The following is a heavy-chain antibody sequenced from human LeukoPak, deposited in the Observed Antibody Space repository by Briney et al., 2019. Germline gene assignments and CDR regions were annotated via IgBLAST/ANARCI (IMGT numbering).Heavy chain of an antibody. CDR2: ISSSGDNT. CDR3: AKGAISGYGGYFFDY. Sequence: PGGSLRLSCAASGFTFSDYYMSWIRQAPGKGLEWVSGISSSGDNTYYADSVEGRFSISRDNSKNTLHLQMNSLRAEDTAVYYCAKGAISGYGGYFFDYWGQGTLVTVSS. V-gene: IGHV3-23*01. J-gene: IGHJ4*02. CDR1: GFTFSDYY. D-gene: IGHD5-12*01.